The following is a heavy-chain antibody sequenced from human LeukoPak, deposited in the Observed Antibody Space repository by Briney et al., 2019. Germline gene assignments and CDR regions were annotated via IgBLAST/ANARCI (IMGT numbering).Heavy chain of an antibody. J-gene: IGHJ3*02. V-gene: IGHV3-23*01. CDR2: ISYSDDSI. CDR3: ARVGYGDYGGDAFDI. CDR1: GFSFSSYA. Sequence: GGSLRLSCAASGFSFSSYAMSWVRQAPGKGLEWVSEISYSDDSIDYADSVKGRFTISRDNAKKSLYLQMNSLRAEDTAVYYCARVGYGDYGGDAFDIWGQGTMVTVSS. D-gene: IGHD4-17*01.